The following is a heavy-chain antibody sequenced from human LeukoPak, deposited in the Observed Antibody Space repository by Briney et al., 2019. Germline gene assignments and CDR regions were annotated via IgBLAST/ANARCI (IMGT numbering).Heavy chain of an antibody. CDR1: GFTFNDYA. J-gene: IGHJ4*02. V-gene: IGHV3-9*01. CDR3: AKDLVAGNFDY. CDR2: ISWNSGSI. D-gene: IGHD6-19*01. Sequence: GGSLRLSCAASGFTFNDYAMHWVRQAPGKGLEWVSGISWNSGSIGYADSVKGRFTISRDNAKNSLYLQMNSLRAEDTALYYCAKDLVAGNFDYWGQGTLVTVSS.